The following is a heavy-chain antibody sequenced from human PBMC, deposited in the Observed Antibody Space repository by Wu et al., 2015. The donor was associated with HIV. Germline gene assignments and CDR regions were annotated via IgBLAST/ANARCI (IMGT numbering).Heavy chain of an antibody. D-gene: IGHD1-14*01. CDR1: GYTFTGYY. J-gene: IGHJ4*02. Sequence: QVQLVQSGAEVKRPGASVKVSCKASGYTFTGYYMHWVRQAPGQGLEWMGWINPNSGGTNYAQKFQGRVAMTRDTSISTAYMELSRLRSWRRRPCTYCRRPSPPPTVTKTVLTTYVGDQGT. CDR2: INPNSGGT. CDR3: RRPSPPPTVTKTVLTTYV. V-gene: IGHV1-2*02.